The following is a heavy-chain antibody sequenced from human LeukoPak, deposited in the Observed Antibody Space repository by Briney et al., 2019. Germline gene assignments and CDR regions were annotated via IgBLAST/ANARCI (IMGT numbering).Heavy chain of an antibody. Sequence: GGSLRLSCTASGFTFGDYAMSWFRQAPGKGLEWVGFISSKSYGGTTEYAASVKGRFTISRDNSKSTLYIQMNSLRAEDTAVYYCARAKPKNMVRGLIMRRESRYYFDYWGQGTLVTVSS. CDR3: ARAKPKNMVRGLIMRRESRYYFDY. V-gene: IGHV3-49*03. CDR2: ISSKSYGGTT. J-gene: IGHJ4*02. D-gene: IGHD3-10*01. CDR1: GFTFGDYA.